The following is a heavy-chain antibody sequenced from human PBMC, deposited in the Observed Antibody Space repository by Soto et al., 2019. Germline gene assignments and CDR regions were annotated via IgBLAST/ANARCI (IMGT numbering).Heavy chain of an antibody. D-gene: IGHD3-10*01. Sequence: GWSLRLSCASSGFTFISNGMHWVRQAPGKGLEWVAVIWSDGSEKYYADSVKGRFSISRDNSKNTLYLHMDSLRAEDTAVYYCARDLGRFNFGSAYSVYWGQGTLVTVSS. CDR1: GFTFISNG. J-gene: IGHJ4*02. CDR3: ARDLGRFNFGSAYSVY. V-gene: IGHV3-33*01. CDR2: IWSDGSEK.